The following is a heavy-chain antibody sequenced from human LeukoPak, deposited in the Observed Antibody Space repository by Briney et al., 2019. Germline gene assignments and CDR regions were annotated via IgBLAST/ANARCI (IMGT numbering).Heavy chain of an antibody. V-gene: IGHV3-11*04. CDR2: ISTSGTTT. J-gene: IGHJ4*02. CDR1: GFTFSDYY. D-gene: IGHD3-10*01. Sequence: GGSLRLSCAASGFTFSDYYMSWIRQAPGKGLEWISYISTSGTTTYYADSVKGRFTISRDDAKNSLYLQMSSLRADDTALYYCARVRGSYSVDYWGQGTLVTVSS. CDR3: ARVRGSYSVDY.